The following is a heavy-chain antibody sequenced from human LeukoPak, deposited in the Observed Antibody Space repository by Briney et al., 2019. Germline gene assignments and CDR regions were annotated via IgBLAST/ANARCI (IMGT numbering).Heavy chain of an antibody. CDR2: IYSGGDT. Sequence: GGSLRLSCAASGFTVSSNYMSWVRQAPGKGLEWFSVIYSGGDTYYADSVKGRFTISRDNSKNTLYLQMNSLRAEDTAVYYCATEDTFGFDYWGQGTLVTVSS. D-gene: IGHD3-10*01. CDR1: GFTVSSNY. CDR3: ATEDTFGFDY. J-gene: IGHJ4*02. V-gene: IGHV3-53*01.